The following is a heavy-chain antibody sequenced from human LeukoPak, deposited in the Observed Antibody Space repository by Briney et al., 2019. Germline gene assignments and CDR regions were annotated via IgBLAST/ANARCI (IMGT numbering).Heavy chain of an antibody. J-gene: IGHJ4*02. D-gene: IGHD2-21*01. CDR3: ASHSTYEPRRDSLDY. CDR1: GFTFSSYW. Sequence: PGGSLRLSCVASGFTFSSYWMSWVRQAPGKGLEWVANIKQDGSAKYYVDSVKGRFSISRDNAKTSLYLQMTSLRAEDTAVYFSASHSTYEPRRDSLDYWGQGTLVTVST. V-gene: IGHV3-7*01. CDR2: IKQDGSAK.